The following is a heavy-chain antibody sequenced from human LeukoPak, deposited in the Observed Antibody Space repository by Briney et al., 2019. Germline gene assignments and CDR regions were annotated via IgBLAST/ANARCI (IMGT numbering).Heavy chain of an antibody. V-gene: IGHV1-3*01. CDR3: ASLLGVRGVIRYYFDY. D-gene: IGHD3-10*01. J-gene: IGHJ4*02. Sequence: ASVKVSCKTSGYTFTNYALHWVRQAPGQRPEWMGWITAANGNTEYSQNFRGRVAITRDTSASTAYMELSSLRSEDTAVYYCASLLGVRGVIRYYFDYWGQGTLVTVSS. CDR1: GYTFTNYA. CDR2: ITAANGNT.